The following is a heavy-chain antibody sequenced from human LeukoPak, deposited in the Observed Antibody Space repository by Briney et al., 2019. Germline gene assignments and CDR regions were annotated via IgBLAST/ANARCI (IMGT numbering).Heavy chain of an antibody. V-gene: IGHV4-4*07. CDR3: AREAQIDYGDYGLLDY. J-gene: IGHJ4*02. D-gene: IGHD4-17*01. CDR1: GGSISSYY. CDR2: IYTSGST. Sequence: PSETLSLTCTVSGGSISSYYWRWIRQPAGKGLEWIGRIYTSGSTNYNPSLKSRVTMSVDTSKNQFSLKLSSVTAADTAVYYCAREAQIDYGDYGLLDYWGQGTLVTVSS.